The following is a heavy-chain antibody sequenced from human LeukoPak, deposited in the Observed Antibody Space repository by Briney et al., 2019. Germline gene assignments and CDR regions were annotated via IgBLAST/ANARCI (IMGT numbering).Heavy chain of an antibody. D-gene: IGHD6-13*01. Sequence: GGSLRLSCAVSGFTFSSYAMSWVRQAPGKGLEWVSAISGSGGSTYYADSVKGRFTISRDNSKNTLYLQMNSLRAEDTAVYYCATGPQQLAHFDYWGQGTLVTVSS. CDR2: ISGSGGST. CDR3: ATGPQQLAHFDY. J-gene: IGHJ4*02. V-gene: IGHV3-23*01. CDR1: GFTFSSYA.